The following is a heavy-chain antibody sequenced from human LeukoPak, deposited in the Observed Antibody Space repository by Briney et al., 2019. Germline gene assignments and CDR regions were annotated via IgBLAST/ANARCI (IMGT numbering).Heavy chain of an antibody. V-gene: IGHV3-7*01. CDR2: IKQDGSVK. D-gene: IGHD6-13*01. J-gene: IGHJ4*02. CDR3: ARGEGGIAAAGTDC. CDR1: RFTFSDYW. Sequence: GGSLRLSCAASRFTFSDYWMSWVRQAPGRGLEWVANIKQDGSVKYYVDSVKGRFTISRDNAKNSLYLQMNSLRAEDTAVYYCARGEGGIAAAGTDCWGQGTLVTVSS.